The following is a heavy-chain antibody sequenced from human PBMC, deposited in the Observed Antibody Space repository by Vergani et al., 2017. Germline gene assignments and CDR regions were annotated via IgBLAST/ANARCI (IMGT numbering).Heavy chain of an antibody. D-gene: IGHD3-3*01. Sequence: QVQLVQSGAEVKKPGASVKVSCKASGYTFTSYEINWVRQATGQGLEWMGWMNPKSGNTGYAQKFQGRVTMTRNTSISTAYMELSSLRSEDTAVYYCARGSWYFWSGYYRLFDYWGQGTLVTVSS. CDR2: MNPKSGNT. J-gene: IGHJ4*02. V-gene: IGHV1-8*01. CDR3: ARGSWYFWSGYYRLFDY. CDR1: GYTFTSYE.